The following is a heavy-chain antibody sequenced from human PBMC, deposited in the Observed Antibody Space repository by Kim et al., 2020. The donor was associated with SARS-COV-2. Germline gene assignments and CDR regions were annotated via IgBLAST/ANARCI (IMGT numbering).Heavy chain of an antibody. CDR1: EFTFGDYD. Sequence: GGSLRLSCEASEFTFGDYDMSWVRQAPGKGLAWVAAISRSGGTTFYAGSVRGRFTIYRDNSKNALYLQMNSLRADDTAVYYCANYRGNFYEWYWGQGTL. V-gene: IGHV3-23*01. J-gene: IGHJ4*02. D-gene: IGHD3-16*02. CDR2: ISRSGGTT. CDR3: ANYRGNFYEWY.